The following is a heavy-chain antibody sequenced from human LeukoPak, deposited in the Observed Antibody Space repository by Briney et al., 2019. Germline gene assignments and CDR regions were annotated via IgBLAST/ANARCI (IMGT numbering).Heavy chain of an antibody. CDR1: GFTFSDYA. J-gene: IGHJ4*02. V-gene: IGHV3-23*01. CDR2: ITGGGVNT. CDR3: ARDYGGNAIFDY. Sequence: GGSLRLSCAASGFTFSDYAMTWVRQAPGKGLEWVSSITGGGVNTYDADSVKGRFTISRDNSKNTLYLQMNSLRAEDTAVYYCARDYGGNAIFDYWGQGTLVTVSS. D-gene: IGHD4-23*01.